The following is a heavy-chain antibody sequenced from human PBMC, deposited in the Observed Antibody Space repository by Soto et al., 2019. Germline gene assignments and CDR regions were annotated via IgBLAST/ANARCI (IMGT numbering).Heavy chain of an antibody. Sequence: QVQLVESGGGVVQPGRSLRLSCAASGFTFSSYAMHWVRQAPGKGLEWVAVISYDGSNKYYADSVKGRFTISRDNSKNTLYLQMNSLRAEDPAVYYCAKLRQYDYWGQGTLVTVSS. D-gene: IGHD2-2*01. V-gene: IGHV3-30-3*02. CDR1: GFTFSSYA. CDR2: ISYDGSNK. CDR3: AKLRQYDY. J-gene: IGHJ4*02.